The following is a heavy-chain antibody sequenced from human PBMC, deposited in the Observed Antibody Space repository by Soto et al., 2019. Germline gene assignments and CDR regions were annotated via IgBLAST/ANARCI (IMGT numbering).Heavy chain of an antibody. CDR3: AIGYYSKKFDY. D-gene: IGHD3-22*01. CDR2: SSRSGSTI. Sequence: EVQLVESGGGVVQPGGSLRLSCAASGFSFSDYEMNWVRQAPGKGLERVSYSSRSGSTIEYADSVKGRFTISRDYAKTSLYLQMNSLRVEDTAVYYCAIGYYSKKFDYWGQGTLVSVSS. CDR1: GFSFSDYE. V-gene: IGHV3-48*03. J-gene: IGHJ4*02.